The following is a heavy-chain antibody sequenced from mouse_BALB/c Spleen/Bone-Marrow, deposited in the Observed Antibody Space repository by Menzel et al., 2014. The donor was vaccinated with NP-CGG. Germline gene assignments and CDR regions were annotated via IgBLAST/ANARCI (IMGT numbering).Heavy chain of an antibody. CDR2: IHYSGST. D-gene: IGHD1-1*01. V-gene: IGHV3-1*02. CDR3: ARDGSLYYFDY. CDR1: GYSITSGYS. J-gene: IGHJ2*01. Sequence: EVKVEESGPDLVKPSQSLSLTCTVTGYSITSGYSCHWIRQFPGNTLEWMGYIHYSGSTHYNPSLKSRISITRDTSKNQFFLQLNSVTTEDTATYYCARDGSLYYFDYWGQGTTLTVSS.